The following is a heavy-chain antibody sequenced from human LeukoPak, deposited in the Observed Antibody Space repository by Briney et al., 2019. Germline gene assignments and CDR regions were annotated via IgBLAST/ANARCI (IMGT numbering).Heavy chain of an antibody. J-gene: IGHJ6*03. Sequence: GGSLRLSCAASAFIFSDYHMSWIRQAPGRGLEWVSYISGTSLTIYYADSVKGRFTISRDNAKNSLYLQMNSLRAEDTAVYYCARIIAGRPHYYYYMDVWGKGTTVTVSS. CDR2: ISGTSLTI. CDR1: AFIFSDYH. V-gene: IGHV3-11*04. D-gene: IGHD6-6*01. CDR3: ARIIAGRPHYYYYMDV.